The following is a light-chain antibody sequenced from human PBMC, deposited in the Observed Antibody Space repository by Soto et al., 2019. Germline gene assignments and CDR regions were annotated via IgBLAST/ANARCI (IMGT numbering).Light chain of an antibody. CDR1: QSVSSY. V-gene: IGKV3-11*01. J-gene: IGKJ4*02. Sequence: EIVLQQSQATMSLSLGASSPLSRRASQSVSSYLAWYQQKPGQAPRLLIYDASNRATGIPARFSGSGSGTDFTPNISSLEPEDFAVYYCQQRSNWLTFAGGTKV. CDR2: DAS. CDR3: QQRSNWLT.